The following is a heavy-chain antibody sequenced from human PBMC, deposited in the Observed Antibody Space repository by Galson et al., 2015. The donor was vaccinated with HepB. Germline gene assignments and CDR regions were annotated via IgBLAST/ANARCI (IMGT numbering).Heavy chain of an antibody. CDR3: ARDIAVAGIDDAFDI. Sequence: SVKVSCKASGYAISDYYMHWVRQAPGQGLEWVGRINPNSGSTNYVQKFQGRVTMTRDTSISTAYMELSRLRSDDTAVYYCARDIAVAGIDDAFDIWGQGTMVTVS. D-gene: IGHD6-19*01. CDR2: INPNSGST. V-gene: IGHV1-2*06. CDR1: GYAISDYY. J-gene: IGHJ3*02.